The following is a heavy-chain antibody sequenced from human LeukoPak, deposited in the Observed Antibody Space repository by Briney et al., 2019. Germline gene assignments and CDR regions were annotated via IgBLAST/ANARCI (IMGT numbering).Heavy chain of an antibody. D-gene: IGHD3-10*01. J-gene: IGHJ4*02. CDR2: IYHSGST. CDR1: GYSINSGYY. Sequence: SETLSLTCAVSGYSINSGYYWGWIRQPPGKGLEWIGSIYHSGSTYYNPSLQSRVTISVDTSKNQFSLNLSSVTAADTAVYYCARGRAGSYRSYFDYWGQGTLVTVSS. V-gene: IGHV4-38-2*01. CDR3: ARGRAGSYRSYFDY.